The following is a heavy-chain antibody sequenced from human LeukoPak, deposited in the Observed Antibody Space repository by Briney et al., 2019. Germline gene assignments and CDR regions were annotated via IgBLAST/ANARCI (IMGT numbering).Heavy chain of an antibody. CDR1: GYTFSSYD. CDR2: MNPNSGNT. J-gene: IGHJ5*02. V-gene: IGHV1-8*01. Sequence: VASVTVSCKASGYTFSSYDINWVRQATGQGLEWMGWMNPNSGNTGYAQKFQGRITMTRNTSISTAYMELSSLRSEDTALYFCARGFWSGRYYNWFDHWGQGTLVTVSS. CDR3: ARGFWSGRYYNWFDH. D-gene: IGHD3-3*01.